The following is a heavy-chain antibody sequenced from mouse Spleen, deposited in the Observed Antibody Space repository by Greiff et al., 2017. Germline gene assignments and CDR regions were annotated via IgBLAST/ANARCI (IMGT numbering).Heavy chain of an antibody. Sequence: DVKLVESGGGLVQPGGSLSLSCAASGFTFTDYYMSWVRQPPGKALEWLGFIRNKANSYTTEYSASVKGRFTISRDNSQSILYLQMNALRAEDSATYYCARSGHYRYMDYWGQGTSVTVSS. V-gene: IGHV7-3*01. CDR1: GFTFTDYY. D-gene: IGHD2-14*01. CDR2: IRNKANSYTT. J-gene: IGHJ4*01. CDR3: ARSGHYRYMDY.